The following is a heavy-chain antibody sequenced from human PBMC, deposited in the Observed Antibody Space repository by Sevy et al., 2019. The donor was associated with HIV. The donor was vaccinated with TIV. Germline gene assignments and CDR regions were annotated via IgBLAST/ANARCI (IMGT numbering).Heavy chain of an antibody. CDR1: GFTCSSYG. D-gene: IGHD5-12*01. J-gene: IGHJ3*02. Sequence: GGSLRLSCAASGFTCSSYGMHWVRQAPGKGLDWVAVISYDGSNKYYADSVKGRFTISRDNSKNTLYLQMNSLRAEDTVVYYCAKAKRWLQLGAFDIWVQGTMVTVSS. CDR2: ISYDGSNK. V-gene: IGHV3-30*18. CDR3: AKAKRWLQLGAFDI.